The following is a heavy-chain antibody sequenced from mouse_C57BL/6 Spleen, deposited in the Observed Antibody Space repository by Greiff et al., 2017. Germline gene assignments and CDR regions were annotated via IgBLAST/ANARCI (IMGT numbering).Heavy chain of an antibody. D-gene: IGHD2-1*01. CDR3: ARSGGNLYYYAMDY. CDR1: GFNIKNTY. CDR2: IDPANGNT. V-gene: IGHV14-3*01. J-gene: IGHJ4*01. Sequence: EVQVVESVAELVRPGASVKLSCTASGFNIKNTYMHWVKQRPEQGLEWIGRIDPANGNTKYAPKFQGKATITADTSSNTAYLQLSILTSEDTAIYNWARSGGNLYYYAMDYWGQGTSDTVSS.